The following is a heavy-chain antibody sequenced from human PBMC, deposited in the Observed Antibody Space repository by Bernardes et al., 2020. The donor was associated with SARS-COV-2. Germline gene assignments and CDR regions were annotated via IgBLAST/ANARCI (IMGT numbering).Heavy chain of an antibody. J-gene: IGHJ3*02. CDR3: ARDSDDSSGPAFDI. D-gene: IGHD3-22*01. CDR1: GFTFDDYA. V-gene: IGHV3-9*01. CDR2: ISWNSGSI. Sequence: GGSLRLSCAASGFTFDDYAMHWVRQAPGKGLEWVSGISWNSGSIGYADSVKGRFTISRDNAKNSLYLQMNSLRSEDTAVYYCARDSDDSSGPAFDIWGQGTMVTVSS.